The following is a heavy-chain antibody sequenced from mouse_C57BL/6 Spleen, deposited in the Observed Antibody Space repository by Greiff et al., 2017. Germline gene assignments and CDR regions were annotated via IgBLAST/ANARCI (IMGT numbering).Heavy chain of an antibody. D-gene: IGHD1-1*01. CDR1: GYSFTGYF. CDR2: INPYNGDT. Sequence: VQLQQSGPELVKPGDSVKISCKASGYSFTGYFMTWVLQSHGKSLEWIGRINPYNGDTFYNQKFKGKATLTVDKSSSTAHMELRSLTSEDSAVYYCARGTTVVATGFDYWGQGTTLTVSS. V-gene: IGHV1-20*01. CDR3: ARGTTVVATGFDY. J-gene: IGHJ2*01.